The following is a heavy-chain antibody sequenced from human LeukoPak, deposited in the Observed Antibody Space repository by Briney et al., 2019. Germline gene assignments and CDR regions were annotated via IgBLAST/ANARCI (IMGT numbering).Heavy chain of an antibody. CDR3: ARAYSGSYLRWFDP. Sequence: SETLSLTCTVSGGSISSYYWSWIRQPPGKGLEWIGYIYFRGSTNYNPSLKSRVTISVDTSKNQFSLKLSAVTAADRAVYYCARAYSGSYLRWFDPWGQGTLVTVSS. D-gene: IGHD1-26*01. CDR2: IYFRGST. J-gene: IGHJ5*02. CDR1: GGSISSYY. V-gene: IGHV4-59*01.